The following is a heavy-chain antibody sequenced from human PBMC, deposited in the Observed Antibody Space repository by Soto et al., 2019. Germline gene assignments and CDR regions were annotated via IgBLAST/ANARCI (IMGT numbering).Heavy chain of an antibody. V-gene: IGHV1-18*01. CDR1: GYTFTSYG. D-gene: IGHD6-13*01. J-gene: IGHJ4*02. CDR2: ISAYNGNT. CDR3: PRDAVAAAAIRFKDY. Sequence: QVQLVQSGAEVKKPGASVKVSCKASGYTFTSYGISWVRQAPGQGLEWMGWISAYNGNTNYAQKRQGRVTMTTDVSTRTGCWGLRGRRSDDPADYYGPRDAVAAAAIRFKDYWGQGTLVSLSS.